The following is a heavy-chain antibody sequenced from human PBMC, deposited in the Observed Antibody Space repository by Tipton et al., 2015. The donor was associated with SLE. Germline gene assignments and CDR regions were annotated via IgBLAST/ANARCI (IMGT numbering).Heavy chain of an antibody. V-gene: IGHV3-23*03. Sequence: SLRLSCAASGLNFGIFGINWVRQIPGRGLEWLAISYRGGPTYYADSVKGRFTVSRNESTSTLYQQMDSLTGGVKDVYYYVKDARKYVNFDYYYDDWGRGTLVTVSS. D-gene: IGHD5-12*01. CDR3: VKDARKYVNFDYYYDD. J-gene: IGHJ2*01. CDR1: GLNFGIFG. CDR2: ISYRGGPT.